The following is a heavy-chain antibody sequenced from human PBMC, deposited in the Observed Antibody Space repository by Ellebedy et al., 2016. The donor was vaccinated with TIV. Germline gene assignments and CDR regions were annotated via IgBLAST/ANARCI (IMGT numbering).Heavy chain of an antibody. J-gene: IGHJ4*02. Sequence: PGGSLRPSCAAPGFTFTNYWMSWVPQAPGKGREWVANIKQDGSVKYYLDSVKGRFTISRDNAKNSLYLQMNSLRAEDTAVYYCAKDVGFGWPGDYWGQGTLVTVSS. V-gene: IGHV3-7*03. D-gene: IGHD3-16*01. CDR3: AKDVGFGWPGDY. CDR1: GFTFTNYW. CDR2: IKQDGSVK.